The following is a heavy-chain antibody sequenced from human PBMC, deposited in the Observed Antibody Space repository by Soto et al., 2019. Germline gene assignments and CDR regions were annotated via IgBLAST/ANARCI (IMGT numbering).Heavy chain of an antibody. D-gene: IGHD3-10*01. V-gene: IGHV1-69*01. CDR3: AGDRDDYGSGNYYNRIDF. J-gene: IGHJ4*02. CDR1: GGIFSTYA. Sequence: QVQLVQSGAEVKKPGSSVKVSCKASGGIFSTYAISWLRRAPGQGREWMGGIIPIFGTPNYAQRFQGRVTITADESTSTAYMELSRLSSEDTAVYYCAGDRDDYGSGNYYNRIDFWGQGTLVTVSS. CDR2: IIPIFGTP.